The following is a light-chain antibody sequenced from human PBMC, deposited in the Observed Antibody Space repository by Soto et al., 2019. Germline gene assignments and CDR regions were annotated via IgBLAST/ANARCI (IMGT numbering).Light chain of an antibody. Sequence: AIQFTQAPSSLSASVSHRVTITCRATQAIRSLVAVDQQRPGNPPKLLIYDASSLESGVPSRSSGSGSGKDFALTISGLQPEDFATYYCQQFYDYPLTFGGGTKVDIK. CDR1: QAIRSL. J-gene: IGKJ4*01. CDR2: DAS. V-gene: IGKV1D-13*01. CDR3: QQFYDYPLT.